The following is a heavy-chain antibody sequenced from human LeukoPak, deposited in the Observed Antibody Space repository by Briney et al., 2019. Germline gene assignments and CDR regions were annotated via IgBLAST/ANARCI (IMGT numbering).Heavy chain of an antibody. J-gene: IGHJ4*02. D-gene: IGHD3-10*01. CDR3: AREPYCYGSGSYYNPAGFDY. CDR1: GFTFSKHG. CDR2: ISSSGSTI. V-gene: IGHV3-48*01. Sequence: GGSLRLSCAASGFTFSKHGMNWVRQAPGKGLEWVSYISSSGSTIYYADSVKGRFTISRDNAKNSLYLQMNSLRAEDTAVYYCAREPYCYGSGSYYNPAGFDYWGQGTLVTVSS.